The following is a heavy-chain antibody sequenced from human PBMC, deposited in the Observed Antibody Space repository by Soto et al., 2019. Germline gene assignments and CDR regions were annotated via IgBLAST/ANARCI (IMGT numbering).Heavy chain of an antibody. CDR1: GGSISSYY. CDR3: ARIYSSSWYDP. D-gene: IGHD6-13*01. V-gene: IGHV4-59*01. CDR2: IYYSGST. Sequence: PSETLSLTCTVSGGSISSYYWSWIRQPPGKGLEWIGYIYYSGSTNYNPSLKSRVTISVDTSKNQFSLKLSSVTAADTAVYYCARIYSSSWYDPWGQGTLVTVSS. J-gene: IGHJ5*02.